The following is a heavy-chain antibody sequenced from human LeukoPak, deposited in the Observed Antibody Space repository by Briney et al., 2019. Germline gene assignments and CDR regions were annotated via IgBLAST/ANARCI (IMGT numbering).Heavy chain of an antibody. CDR1: GYTFTGYY. V-gene: IGHV1-2*02. Sequence: ASVKVSCKASGYTFTGYYMHWVRQAPGQGLEWMGWINPNSGSTNYAQKFQGRVTMTRDTSISTAYMELSRLRSDDTAVYYCARRRRNAGIAVAGILRPNWYFDLWGRGTLVTVSS. CDR2: INPNSGST. CDR3: ARRRRNAGIAVAGILRPNWYFDL. D-gene: IGHD6-19*01. J-gene: IGHJ2*01.